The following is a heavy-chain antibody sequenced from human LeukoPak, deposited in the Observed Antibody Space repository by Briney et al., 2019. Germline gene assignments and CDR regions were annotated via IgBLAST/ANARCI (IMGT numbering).Heavy chain of an antibody. CDR2: ICPADSDI. V-gene: IGHV5-51*01. CDR3: ARNYYDSSGFDY. D-gene: IGHD3-22*01. CDR1: RYIFSTYC. J-gene: IGHJ4*02. Sequence: GESLKISCKGSRYIFSTYCVVWVRQMPGKGLEWMGIICPADSDITYSPSFRGQVTMSTDESTNTAYLQWSSLKASDTAMYYCARNYYDSSGFDYWGQGTLVTVSS.